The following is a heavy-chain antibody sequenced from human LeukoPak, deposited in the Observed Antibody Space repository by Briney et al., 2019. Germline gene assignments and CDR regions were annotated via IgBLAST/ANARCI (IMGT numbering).Heavy chain of an antibody. V-gene: IGHV4-34*01. D-gene: IGHD3-9*01. CDR2: INHSGST. CDR3: ARHRRKKYYDILTGPRVDY. CDR1: GGSFSGYY. Sequence: SETLSLTCAVYGGSFSGYYWSWIRQPPGKGLEWIGEINHSGSTNYNPSLKSRVTISVDTSKNQFSLKLSSVTAADTAVYYCARHRRKKYYDILTGPRVDYWGQGTLVTVSS. J-gene: IGHJ4*02.